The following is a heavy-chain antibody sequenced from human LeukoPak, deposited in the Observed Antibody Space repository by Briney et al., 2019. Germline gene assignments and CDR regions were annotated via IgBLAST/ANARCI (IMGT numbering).Heavy chain of an antibody. CDR3: ARIRCGHGHDMCYNH. V-gene: IGHV4-34*01. CDR1: VVSICDYD. Sequence: PSETLSLTCAVSVVSICDYDWSWLPACPGKGVEWGGDVSPGGYTNYNVCLKSGVMTPEDQSETHLSLRRRSRADADTAMYYCARIRCGHGHDMCYNHWAQGTLVTVSS. D-gene: IGHD2-15*01. CDR2: VSPGGYT. J-gene: IGHJ5*02.